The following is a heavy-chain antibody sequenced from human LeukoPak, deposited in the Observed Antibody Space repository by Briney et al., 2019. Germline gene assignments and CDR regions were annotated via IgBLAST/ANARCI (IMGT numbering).Heavy chain of an antibody. CDR2: IYYSGSS. CDR3: ARNRDGYNSFDY. Sequence: PSQTLSLTCTVSGGSINNGGYYWSWIRQHPGKGLEWIGYIYYSGSSCYNPSLRSRVTISVDTSKNHFSLKLSSVTAADTAVYYCARNRDGYNSFDYWGQGTLVTVSS. J-gene: IGHJ4*02. V-gene: IGHV4-31*03. CDR1: GGSINNGGYY. D-gene: IGHD5-24*01.